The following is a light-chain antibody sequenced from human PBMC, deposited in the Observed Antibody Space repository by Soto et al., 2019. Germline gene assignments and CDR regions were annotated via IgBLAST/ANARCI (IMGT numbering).Light chain of an antibody. CDR2: GAS. Sequence: IVMKQSPATLSVSQREGATLSSTASQSVSSNLAWYQQKPGQAPRLLIYGASTRATGIPARFSGSGSGTEFTLTISSLQSEDFAVYYCQQYNNWPPWTFGQGTKVDIK. J-gene: IGKJ1*01. CDR1: QSVSSN. CDR3: QQYNNWPPWT. V-gene: IGKV3-15*01.